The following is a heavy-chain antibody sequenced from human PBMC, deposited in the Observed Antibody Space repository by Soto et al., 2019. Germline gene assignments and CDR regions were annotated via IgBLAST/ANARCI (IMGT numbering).Heavy chain of an antibody. CDR2: IYYSGST. J-gene: IGHJ5*02. CDR3: ARHPDIVVPVGGCFDP. CDR1: GGSISSSSYY. V-gene: IGHV4-39*01. D-gene: IGHD3-22*01. Sequence: QLQLQESGPGLVKPSETLSLTCTVSGGSISSSSYYWGWIRQPPGKGLEWIGSIYYSGSTYYNPSLKSRVTISVDTSKNQFSLKLSSVTAADTAVYYCARHPDIVVPVGGCFDPWGQGTLVTVSS.